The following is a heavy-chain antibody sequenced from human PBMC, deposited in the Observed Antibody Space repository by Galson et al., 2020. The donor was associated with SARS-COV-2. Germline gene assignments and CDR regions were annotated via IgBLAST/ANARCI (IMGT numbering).Heavy chain of an antibody. Sequence: GGSLRLSCAASGFTFSSNWMHWVRQAPGKGLVWVSRIHSDGSSTSYADSVKGRFTISRDNAKNTLYLQMNSLRAEDTAVYYCAREFVLAAAGAYYYCGMDVWGQGTTVTVSS. D-gene: IGHD6-13*01. CDR1: GFTFSSNW. CDR3: AREFVLAAAGAYYYCGMDV. V-gene: IGHV3-74*01. J-gene: IGHJ6*02. CDR2: IHSDGSST.